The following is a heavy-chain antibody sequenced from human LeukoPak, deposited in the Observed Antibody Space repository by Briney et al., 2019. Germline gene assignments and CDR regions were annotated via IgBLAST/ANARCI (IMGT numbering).Heavy chain of an antibody. J-gene: IGHJ5*02. CDR2: IYTSGST. V-gene: IGHV4-4*07. CDR1: GGSISSYY. CDR3: TRDTGTTGEVKSDP. D-gene: IGHD4-17*01. Sequence: SETLSLTCTVSGGSISSYYWSWIRQPAGKGLEWIGRIYTSGSTTYNPSLKSRVTMSVDTSKSQFSLNLMSVTAADTAVYYCTRDTGTTGEVKSDPWGQGTLVTVSS.